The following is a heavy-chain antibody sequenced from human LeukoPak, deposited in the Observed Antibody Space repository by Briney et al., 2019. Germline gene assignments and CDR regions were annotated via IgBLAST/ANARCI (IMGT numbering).Heavy chain of an antibody. CDR3: ARPLSGYVTDAFDI. CDR2: ISAYNGNT. V-gene: IGHV1-18*01. J-gene: IGHJ3*02. Sequence: ASVKVSCKASGYTFTNYGISWVRQAPGQGLEWMGWISAYNGNTNYAQKLQGRVTMTTDTSTSTAYMELRILRSDDTAVYYCARPLSGYVTDAFDIWGQGTMVTVSS. D-gene: IGHD6-13*01. CDR1: GYTFTNYG.